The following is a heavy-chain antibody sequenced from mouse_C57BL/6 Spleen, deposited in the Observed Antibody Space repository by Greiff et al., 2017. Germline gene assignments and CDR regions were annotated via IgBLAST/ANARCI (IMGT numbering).Heavy chain of an antibody. Sequence: QVHVKQSGPELVKPGASVKISCKASGYSFTSYYIHWVKQRPGQGLEWIGWIYPGSGSTKYNEKFKGKATLTADTSSSTAYMQLSSLASEDSAVYYCESSSFAYWGQGTTLTVSS. D-gene: IGHD1-1*01. CDR1: GYSFTSYY. CDR3: ESSSFAY. CDR2: IYPGSGST. V-gene: IGHV1-66*01. J-gene: IGHJ2*01.